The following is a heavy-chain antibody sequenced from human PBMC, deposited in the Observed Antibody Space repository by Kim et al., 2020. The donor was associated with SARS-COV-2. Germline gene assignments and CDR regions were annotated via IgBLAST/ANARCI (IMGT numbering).Heavy chain of an antibody. J-gene: IGHJ6*02. CDR2: IIPIFGTA. CDR3: ASTLKVLDSSHHHKKTISYYYYGMDV. Sequence: SVKVSCKASGGTFSSYAISWVRQAPGQGLEWMGGIIPIFGTANYAQKFQGRVTITADESTSTAYMELSSLRSEDTAVYYCASTLKVLDSSHHHKKTISYYYYGMDVWGQGTTVTVSS. D-gene: IGHD6-19*01. V-gene: IGHV1-69*13. CDR1: GGTFSSYA.